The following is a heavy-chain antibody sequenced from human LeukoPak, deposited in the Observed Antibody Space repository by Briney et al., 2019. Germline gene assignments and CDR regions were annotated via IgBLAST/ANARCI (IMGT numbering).Heavy chain of an antibody. J-gene: IGHJ4*02. V-gene: IGHV3-23*01. Sequence: PGGSLRLSCAASGFTFNNYAMSWVRQAPGKGLEWVSVISGSGGSTYYADSVKGRFTISRDISKNTLFLQMNSLRAEDTAVYYCAKEEYYDFWSGYRPHFESWGQGTLVTVSS. CDR1: GFTFNNYA. CDR2: ISGSGGST. D-gene: IGHD3-3*01. CDR3: AKEEYYDFWSGYRPHFES.